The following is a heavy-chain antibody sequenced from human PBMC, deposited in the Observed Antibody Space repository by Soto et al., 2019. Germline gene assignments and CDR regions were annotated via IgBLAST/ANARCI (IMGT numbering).Heavy chain of an antibody. CDR1: GFTFDDYW. J-gene: IGHJ5*02. V-gene: IGHV3-7*01. CDR3: ARDGHNTNDVDH. D-gene: IGHD1-20*01. Sequence: EVQLVESGGVLVQPGGSLRLSCVAPGFTFDDYWMNWVRQAPGKGLEWVAIINKDGSERYYVDSVKGRFTISRDNSKNSLFLQMNSLRAEDRALYFWARDGHNTNDVDHWGQGTLVTVSS. CDR2: INKDGSER.